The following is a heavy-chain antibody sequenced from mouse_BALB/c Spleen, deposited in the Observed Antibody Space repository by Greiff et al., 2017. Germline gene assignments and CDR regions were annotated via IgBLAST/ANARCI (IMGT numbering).Heavy chain of an antibody. V-gene: IGHV1-80*01. Sequence: QVQLQQSGAELVRPGSSVKISCKASGYAFSSYWMNWVKQRPGQGLGWIGQIYPGDGDTNYNGKFKGKATLTADKSSSTAYMQLSSLTSEDSAVYFCARRDYDGAWFAYWGQGTLVTVSA. CDR1: GYAFSSYW. CDR2: IYPGDGDT. J-gene: IGHJ3*01. D-gene: IGHD2-4*01. CDR3: ARRDYDGAWFAY.